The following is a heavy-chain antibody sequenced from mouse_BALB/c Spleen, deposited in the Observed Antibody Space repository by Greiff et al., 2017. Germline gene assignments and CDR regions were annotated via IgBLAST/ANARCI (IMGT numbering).Heavy chain of an antibody. Sequence: VQLQQSGAELVRPGVSVKISCKGSGYTFTDYAMHWVKQSHAKSLEWIGVISTYYGDASYNQKFKGKATMTVDKSSSTAYMELARLTSEDSAIYYCAREYPYYAMDYWGQGTSVTVSS. D-gene: IGHD2-10*02. V-gene: IGHV1S137*01. CDR3: AREYPYYAMDY. CDR2: ISTYYGDA. J-gene: IGHJ4*01. CDR1: GYTFTDYA.